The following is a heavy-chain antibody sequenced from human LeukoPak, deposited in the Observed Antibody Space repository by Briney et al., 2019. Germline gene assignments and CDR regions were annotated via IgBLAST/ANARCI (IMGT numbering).Heavy chain of an antibody. D-gene: IGHD2-2*01. CDR2: ISSNGGST. V-gene: IGHV3-64*01. CDR1: GFTFSSYA. J-gene: IGHJ5*02. CDR3: ARDEKGYCSSTSCSNEAQYNWFDP. Sequence: PGGSLRLSCAASGFTFSSYAMHWVRQAPGKGLEYVSAISSNGGSTYYANSVKGRFTISRDNSKNTLYLQMNSLRAEDTAVYYCARDEKGYCSSTSCSNEAQYNWFDPWGQGTLVTVSS.